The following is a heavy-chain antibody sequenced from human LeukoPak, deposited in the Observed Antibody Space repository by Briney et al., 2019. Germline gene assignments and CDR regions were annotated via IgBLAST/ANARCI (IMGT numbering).Heavy chain of an antibody. D-gene: IGHD6-13*01. J-gene: IGHJ5*01. V-gene: IGHV1-69*04. Sequence: SVKVSCKASGGTFSSYAISWVRQAPGQGLEWMGRIIPIFGIANYAQKFQGRVTITADKSTSTAYMELSSLRSEDTAVYYCAREFSKSSSWDSWGQRTLVTVSS. CDR1: GGTFSSYA. CDR2: IIPIFGIA. CDR3: AREFSKSSSWDS.